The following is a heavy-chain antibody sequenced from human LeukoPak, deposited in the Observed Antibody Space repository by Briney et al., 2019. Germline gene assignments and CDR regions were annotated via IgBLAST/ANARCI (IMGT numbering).Heavy chain of an antibody. Sequence: GGSLRLSCAASGFTFSSYWMSWVRQAPGKGLEWVANIKQDGSEKYYVDSVKGRFTISRDNAKNSLYLQMNSLRAVDTAVYYCARDGYDYVWGSYRYMDYWGQGTLVTVSS. D-gene: IGHD3-16*02. CDR2: IKQDGSEK. CDR1: GFTFSSYW. CDR3: ARDGYDYVWGSYRYMDY. V-gene: IGHV3-7*01. J-gene: IGHJ4*02.